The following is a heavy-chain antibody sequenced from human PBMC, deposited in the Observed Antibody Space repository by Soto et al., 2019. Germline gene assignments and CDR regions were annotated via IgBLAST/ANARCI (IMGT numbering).Heavy chain of an antibody. V-gene: IGHV1-46*01. CDR3: ARGGGSYPNYYYYYGMDV. CDR1: GGTFGSQG. CDR2: INPSGGST. Sequence: VASVKVSCKASGGTFGSQGIAWVRQAPGQGLEWMGIINPSGGSTSYAQKFQGRVTMTRDTSTSTVYMELSSLRSEDTAVYYCARGGGSYPNYYYYYGMDVWGQGTTVTVSS. J-gene: IGHJ6*02. D-gene: IGHD1-26*01.